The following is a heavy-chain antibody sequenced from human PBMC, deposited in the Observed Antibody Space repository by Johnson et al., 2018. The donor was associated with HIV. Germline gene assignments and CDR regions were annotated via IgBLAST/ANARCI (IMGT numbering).Heavy chain of an antibody. D-gene: IGHD1-26*01. CDR1: GFMFSRYW. V-gene: IGHV3-7*01. J-gene: IGHJ3*02. CDR2: IKQDGSEK. CDR3: ARSGGGYQRAHDAFDI. Sequence: VQLVESGGGLVQPGGSLRLSCAASGFMFSRYWMSWVRQAPGKGLEWVANIKQDGSEKYYVDSVKGRFTISRDNAKNSLYVQMNSLRVDDTAMYYCARSGGGYQRAHDAFDIWGQGTMVTVSS.